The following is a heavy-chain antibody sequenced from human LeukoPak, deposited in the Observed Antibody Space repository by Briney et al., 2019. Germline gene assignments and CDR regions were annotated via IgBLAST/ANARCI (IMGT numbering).Heavy chain of an antibody. J-gene: IGHJ4*02. CDR2: INPNNGGT. V-gene: IGHV1-2*02. CDR1: GYTFTDYY. CDR3: ERAHGLGAAGTRNNHFDG. Sequence: ASVKVSCKASGYTFTDYYIHWVRQAPGQGLEWMGWINPNNGGTNYAQKFQDRVTMTRDTSIRTAYMELSSLRSDDTAVYYCERAHGLGAAGTRNNHFDGWGKGTLVT. D-gene: IGHD1/OR15-1a*01.